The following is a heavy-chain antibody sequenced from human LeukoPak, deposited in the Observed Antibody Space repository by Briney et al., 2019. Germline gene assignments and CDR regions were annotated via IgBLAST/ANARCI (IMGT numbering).Heavy chain of an antibody. CDR2: IYYSGST. CDR1: GGSTSSYY. V-gene: IGHV4-59*01. J-gene: IGHJ4*02. CDR3: ARGSSSSWYRTMYYFDY. D-gene: IGHD6-13*01. Sequence: SETLSLTCTVSGGSTSSYYWSWIRQPPGKGLEWIGYIYYSGSTNYNPSLKSRVTISVDTSKNQFSLKLSSVTAADTAVYYCARGSSSSWYRTMYYFDYWGQGTLATVSS.